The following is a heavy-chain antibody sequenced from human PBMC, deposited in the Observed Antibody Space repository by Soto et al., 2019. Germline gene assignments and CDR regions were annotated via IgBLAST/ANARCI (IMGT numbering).Heavy chain of an antibody. J-gene: IGHJ6*02. CDR2: IYYSGST. D-gene: IGHD2-2*01. CDR3: ARGDIVVVPAAIPYYYYYGMDV. CDR1: GGSISSGDYY. V-gene: IGHV4-31*03. Sequence: SETLSLTCTVSGGSISSGDYYWSWIRQHPGKGLEWIGYIYYSGSTYYNPSLKSRVTISVDTSKNQFSLKLSSVTAADTAVYYCARGDIVVVPAAIPYYYYYGMDVWGQGTTVTVSS.